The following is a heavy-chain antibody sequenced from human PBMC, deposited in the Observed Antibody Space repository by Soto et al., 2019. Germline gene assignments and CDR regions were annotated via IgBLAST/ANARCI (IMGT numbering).Heavy chain of an antibody. CDR1: GGSFSGYY. J-gene: IGHJ4*02. V-gene: IGHV4-34*01. CDR2: INHSGST. CDR3: ARAPVAGTTVFDY. Sequence: SETLSLTCAVDGGSFSGYYWSWIRQPPGKGLEWIGEINHSGSTNYNPSLKSRVTISVDTSKNQFSLKLSSVTAADTAVYYCARAPVAGTTVFDYWGQGTLVTVSS. D-gene: IGHD6-19*01.